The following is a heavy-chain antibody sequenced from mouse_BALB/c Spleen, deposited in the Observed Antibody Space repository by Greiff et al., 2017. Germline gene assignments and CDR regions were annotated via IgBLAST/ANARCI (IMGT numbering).Heavy chain of an antibody. Sequence: QVHVKQSGAELVRPGTSVKVSCKASGYAFTNYLIEWVKQRPGQGLEWIGVINPGSGGTNYNEKFKGKATLTADKSSSTAYMQLSSLTSDDSAVYFCARLRELIFAYWGQGTLVTVSA. CDR1: GYAFTNYL. V-gene: IGHV1-54*01. J-gene: IGHJ3*01. CDR2: INPGSGGT. CDR3: ARLRELIFAY.